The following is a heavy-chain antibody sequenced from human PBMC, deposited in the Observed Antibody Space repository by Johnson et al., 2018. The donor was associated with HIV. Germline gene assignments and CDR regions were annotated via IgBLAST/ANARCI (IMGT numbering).Heavy chain of an antibody. CDR1: GFTFSSYW. Sequence: EVQLVESGGGLVQPGGSLRLSCAASGFTFSSYWMSWVRQAPGKGLEWISVIYSGGDTYYADSVKGRFTISRDNARNSLYLQMNSLRAEDTTVYYCARASDAFDVWGQGTMVTVSS. J-gene: IGHJ3*01. CDR2: IYSGGDT. CDR3: ARASDAFDV. V-gene: IGHV3-66*01.